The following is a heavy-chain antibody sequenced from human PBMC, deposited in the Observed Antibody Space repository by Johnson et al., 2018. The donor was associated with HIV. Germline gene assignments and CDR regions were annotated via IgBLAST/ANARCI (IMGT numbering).Heavy chain of an antibody. D-gene: IGHD1-26*01. J-gene: IGHJ3*02. Sequence: VQLVESGGGCAKPGGSLRLSCAVSGFTFSNAWMSWVRQAPGKGLEWVGRIKSETDGGTTDYAAPVKGRFTISRDDSKNTLYLQMNSLKTEDTAVYYCTTAIVGALINAFDIWGQGTMVTVSS. CDR1: GFTFSNAW. CDR2: IKSETDGGTT. CDR3: TTAIVGALINAFDI. V-gene: IGHV3-15*01.